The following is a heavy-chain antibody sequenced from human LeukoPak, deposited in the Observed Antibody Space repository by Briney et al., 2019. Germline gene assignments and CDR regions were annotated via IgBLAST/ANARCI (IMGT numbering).Heavy chain of an antibody. CDR3: ARGSGYDRYYYYYGMDV. Sequence: SETLSLTCTVSGGSIRSYYWNWIRQPPGKGLEWIGSIYYSGSTNYNPSLKSRVTISVDTSKNQFSLKLSSVTAADTAVYYCARGSGYDRYYYYYGMDVWGQGTTVTVSS. CDR1: GGSIRSYY. J-gene: IGHJ6*02. V-gene: IGHV4-59*08. CDR2: IYYSGST. D-gene: IGHD5-12*01.